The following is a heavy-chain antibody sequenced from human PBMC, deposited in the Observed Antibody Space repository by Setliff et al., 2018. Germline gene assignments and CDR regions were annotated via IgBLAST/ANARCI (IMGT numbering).Heavy chain of an antibody. V-gene: IGHV1-69*13. CDR2: ISAYNGNT. Sequence: SVKVSCKASGATFSSYGISWVRQAPGQGLEWMGWISAYNGNTNYAQRFRGRVAITADESTSTAYMELSSLTSADTAVYYCAREGVDTRSSTDYRYYMDVWGKGTTVTVSS. CDR1: GATFSSYG. CDR3: AREGVDTRSSTDYRYYMDV. D-gene: IGHD5-18*01. J-gene: IGHJ6*03.